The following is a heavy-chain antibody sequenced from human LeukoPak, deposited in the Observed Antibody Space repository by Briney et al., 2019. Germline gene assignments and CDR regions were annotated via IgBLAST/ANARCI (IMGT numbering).Heavy chain of an antibody. V-gene: IGHV3-49*03. CDR3: TSEEAGYSYNYPFDY. D-gene: IGHD5-18*01. CDR2: IRSKAYGGTT. Sequence: GGSLRLSCTASGFTFGDYAMSWFRQAPGKGLEWVGFIRSKAYGGTTEYAASVKGRFTISRDDSKSIAYLQMNSLKTEDTAVYYCTSEEAGYSYNYPFDYWGQGTLVTVSS. CDR1: GFTFGDYA. J-gene: IGHJ4*02.